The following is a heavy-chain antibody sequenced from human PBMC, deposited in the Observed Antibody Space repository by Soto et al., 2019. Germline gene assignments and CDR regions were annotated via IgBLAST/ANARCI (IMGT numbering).Heavy chain of an antibody. CDR2: ISGSGGST. CDR3: AKDVVVYSSYIDIDY. J-gene: IGHJ4*01. Sequence: GGSLRLSCAASGFTFSSYAMSWVRQAPGKGLEWVSAISGSGGSTYYADSVKGRFTISRDNSKNTLYLQMNSLRAEDTAVYYCAKDVVVYSSYIDIDYWGQGTLVTVSS. D-gene: IGHD2-8*02. V-gene: IGHV3-23*01. CDR1: GFTFSSYA.